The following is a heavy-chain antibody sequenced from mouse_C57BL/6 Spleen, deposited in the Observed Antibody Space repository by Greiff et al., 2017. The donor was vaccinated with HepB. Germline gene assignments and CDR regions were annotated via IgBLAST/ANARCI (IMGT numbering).Heavy chain of an antibody. V-gene: IGHV5-4*01. CDR2: ISDGGSYT. Sequence: DVKLVESGGGLVKPGGSLKLSCAASGFTFSSYAMSWVRQTPEKRLEWVATISDGGSYTYYPDNVKGRFTISRDNAKNNLYLQMRHLKSEDTAMYYCARDRKDGYYFDYWGQGTTLTVSS. J-gene: IGHJ2*01. CDR1: GFTFSSYA. CDR3: ARDRKDGYYFDY. D-gene: IGHD2-3*01.